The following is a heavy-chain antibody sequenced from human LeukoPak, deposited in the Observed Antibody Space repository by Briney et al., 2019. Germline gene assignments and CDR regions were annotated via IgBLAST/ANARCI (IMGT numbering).Heavy chain of an antibody. D-gene: IGHD3-22*01. V-gene: IGHV3-64*01. CDR3: ARAFGGYYYGDY. J-gene: IGHJ4*02. CDR2: ISSHGGST. CDR1: GFTFSSYA. Sequence: PGGSLRLSCAASGFTFSSYAMHWVRQAPGKGLEYVSAISSHGGSTYYANSVKGRFTISRDNSKNTLYLQMGSLRAEDMAVYYCARAFGGYYYGDYWGQGTLVTVSS.